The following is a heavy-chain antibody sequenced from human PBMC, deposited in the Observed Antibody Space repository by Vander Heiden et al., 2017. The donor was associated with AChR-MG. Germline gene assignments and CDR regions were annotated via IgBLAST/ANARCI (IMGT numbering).Heavy chain of an antibody. V-gene: IGHV3-30*18. J-gene: IGHJ4*02. CDR1: GFTFSSYG. CDR2: ISYDGSNK. D-gene: IGHD6-19*01. Sequence: QVQLVESGGGVVQPGRSLRLSCAAPGFTFSSYGRHWVRQAPGKGLEWVAVISYDGSNKYYADSVKGRVTISRDNSKNTLYLQMNSLRAEETAVYYCAKGGLYSIGWYQRTYYFDYWGQGTLVTVSS. CDR3: AKGGLYSIGWYQRTYYFDY.